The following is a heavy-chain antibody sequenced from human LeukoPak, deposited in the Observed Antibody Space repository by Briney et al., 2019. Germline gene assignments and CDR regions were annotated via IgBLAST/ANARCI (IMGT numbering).Heavy chain of an antibody. V-gene: IGHV5-51*01. CDR3: ARQASSDWYRGDAFDI. CDR2: IYPADSDT. D-gene: IGHD6-19*01. J-gene: IGHJ3*02. Sequence: GESLQISCKASGYDFSTYWIGWVRRMPGKGLEWMGTIYPADSDTRYSPSFQGQVTISADKSISTAYLQWSSLKASDTAMYYCARQASSDWYRGDAFDIWGQGTMVTVSS. CDR1: GYDFSTYW.